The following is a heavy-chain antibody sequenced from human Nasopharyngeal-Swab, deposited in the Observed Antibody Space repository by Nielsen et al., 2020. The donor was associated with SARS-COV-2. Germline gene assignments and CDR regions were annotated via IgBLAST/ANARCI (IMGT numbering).Heavy chain of an antibody. V-gene: IGHV3-11*01. CDR3: ARARGSYAFDY. CDR2: ISSSGSTI. Sequence: SLKISCAASGFTLSDYYMSWIRQAPGKGLEWVSYISSSGSTIYYADSVKGRFTISRDNAKNSLYLQMNSLRAEDTAVYYCARARGSYAFDYWGQGTLVTVSS. J-gene: IGHJ4*02. CDR1: GFTLSDYY. D-gene: IGHD3-16*01.